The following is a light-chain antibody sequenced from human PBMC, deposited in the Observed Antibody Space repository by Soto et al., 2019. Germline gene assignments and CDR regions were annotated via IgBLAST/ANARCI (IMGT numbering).Light chain of an antibody. CDR3: QQRSSWPMYT. CDR2: DAS. CDR1: QSVSSY. Sequence: EIVLTQSPATLSLSPGERATVSCRASQSVSSYLTWYQQKPGQAPRLLIYDASNRATGIPARFSGSGSGTDFTLTISSLEPEDFAVYYCQQRSSWPMYTFGQGTKLEIK. J-gene: IGKJ2*01. V-gene: IGKV3-11*01.